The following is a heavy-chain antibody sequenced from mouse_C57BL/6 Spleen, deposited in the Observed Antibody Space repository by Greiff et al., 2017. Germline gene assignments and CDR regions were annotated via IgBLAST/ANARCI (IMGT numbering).Heavy chain of an antibody. Sequence: QVQLQQPGAELVKPGASVKMSCKASGYTFTSYWITWVKQMPGQGLEWIGDIYPGSGSTNYNEKFKSKATLTVDTSASTAYMQLSSLTSEDSAVYYCAREGYDGYYDAMDYWGQGTSVTVSS. CDR1: GYTFTSYW. CDR3: AREGYDGYYDAMDY. CDR2: IYPGSGST. D-gene: IGHD2-3*01. J-gene: IGHJ4*01. V-gene: IGHV1-55*01.